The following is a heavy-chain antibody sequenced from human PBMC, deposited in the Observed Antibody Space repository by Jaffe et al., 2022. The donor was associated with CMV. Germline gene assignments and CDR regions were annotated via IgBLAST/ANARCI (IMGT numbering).Heavy chain of an antibody. CDR1: GGSFSGYY. V-gene: IGHV4-34*01. J-gene: IGHJ4*02. D-gene: IGHD3-22*01. CDR3: ARGARTRKRGITMIVTERPNDY. CDR2: INHSGST. Sequence: QVQLQQWGAGLLKPSETLSLTCAVYGGSFSGYYWSWIRQPPGKGLEWIGEINHSGSTNYNPSLKSRVTISVDTSKNQFSLKLSSVTAADTAVYYCARGARTRKRGITMIVTERPNDYWGQGTLVTVSS.